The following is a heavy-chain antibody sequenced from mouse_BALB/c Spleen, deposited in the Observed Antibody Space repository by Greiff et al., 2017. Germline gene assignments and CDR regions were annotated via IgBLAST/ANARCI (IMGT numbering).Heavy chain of an antibody. CDR2: IRLKSDNYAT. Sequence: EVKLVESGGGLVQPGGSMKLSCVASGFTFSSYWMSWVRQSPEKGLEWVAEIRLKSDNYATHYAESVKGKFTISRDDSKSRLYLQMNSLRAEDTGIYYCSYGYGDDGFAYWGQGTLVTVSA. J-gene: IGHJ3*01. CDR3: SYGYGDDGFAY. CDR1: GFTFSSYW. V-gene: IGHV6-6*02. D-gene: IGHD2-2*01.